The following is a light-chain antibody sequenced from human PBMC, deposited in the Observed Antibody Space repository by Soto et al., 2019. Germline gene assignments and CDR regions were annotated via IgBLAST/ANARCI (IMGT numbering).Light chain of an antibody. V-gene: IGLV2-11*01. CDR3: SSYAGSSNV. CDR2: GVN. Sequence: QSALAQPRSVSGSPGQSVTISCTGTSSDVGRYNYVSWYQHHPGKAPKLMIYGVNERPSGVPDRFSGSKSGNTASLTISGLQAEDEADYYCSSYAGSSNVFGTGTKVTVL. CDR1: SSDVGRYNY. J-gene: IGLJ1*01.